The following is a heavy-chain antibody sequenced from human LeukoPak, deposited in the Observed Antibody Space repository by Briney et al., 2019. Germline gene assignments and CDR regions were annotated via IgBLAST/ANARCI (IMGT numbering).Heavy chain of an antibody. CDR1: GFTFSSYA. V-gene: IGHV3-23*01. D-gene: IGHD2-2*01. J-gene: IGHJ4*02. CDR2: ISGSGGST. CDR3: AKLFVVVPAAPVPYFDY. Sequence: PGGSLRLSCAASGFTFSSYAMSWVRQAPRTGREWVSAISGSGGSTYYADSVKGRFTISRDNFKNTLYLRMNSLRAEDTAVYYCAKLFVVVPAAPVPYFDYWGQGTLVTVTS.